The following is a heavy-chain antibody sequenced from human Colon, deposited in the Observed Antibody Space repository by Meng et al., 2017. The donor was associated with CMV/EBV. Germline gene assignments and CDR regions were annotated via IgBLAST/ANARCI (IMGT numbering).Heavy chain of an antibody. CDR3: ARGKNYYDSSGYRKGLDY. D-gene: IGHD3-22*01. V-gene: IGHV1-2*02. CDR1: GYTLTDNY. J-gene: IGHJ4*02. Sequence: QVQRVQVGAEVKKPGASVKVSCKASGYTLTDNYMHWVRQAPGQGLEWMGWINPNSGGTNYAQKFQGRVTMTRDTSISTAYMELSRLRSDDTAVYYCARGKNYYDSSGYRKGLDYWGQGTLVTVSS. CDR2: INPNSGGT.